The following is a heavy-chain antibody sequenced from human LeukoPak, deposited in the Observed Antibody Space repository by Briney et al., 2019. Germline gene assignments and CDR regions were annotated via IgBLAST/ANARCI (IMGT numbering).Heavy chain of an antibody. CDR3: ARAKTAMVTCFDY. CDR2: IIPILGIA. V-gene: IGHV1-69*02. CDR1: GGTFSSYT. Sequence: SVKVSCKATGGTFSSYTISWVRQAPGQGLEWMGRIIPILGIANYAQKFQGRVTITADKSTSTAYMELSSLRSEDTAVYYCARAKTAMVTCFDYWGQGTLVTVSS. J-gene: IGHJ4*02. D-gene: IGHD5-18*01.